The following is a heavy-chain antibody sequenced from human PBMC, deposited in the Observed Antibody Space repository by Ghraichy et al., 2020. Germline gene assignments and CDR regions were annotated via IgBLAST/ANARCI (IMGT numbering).Heavy chain of an antibody. Sequence: GGSLRLSCAASGFIFSNAWMSWVRQAPGKGLEWVGLIKSETDGGTTDFAAPVKGRFSISRDNSKNTLYLQMNSLKTEDTAEYYCTTDPADYYYYGSVSYSPYDYWGQGTLVTVSS. D-gene: IGHD3-10*01. V-gene: IGHV3-15*01. CDR3: TTDPADYYYYGSVSYSPYDY. J-gene: IGHJ4*02. CDR1: GFIFSNAW. CDR2: IKSETDGGTT.